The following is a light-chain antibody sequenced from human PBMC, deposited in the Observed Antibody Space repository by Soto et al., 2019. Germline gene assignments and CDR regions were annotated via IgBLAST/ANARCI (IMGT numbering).Light chain of an antibody. V-gene: IGLV2-14*03. J-gene: IGLJ1*01. CDR1: SSDVGRYNA. CDR2: DVS. CDR3: SSYPVSGSYV. Sequence: QSVLTQPASVSGSPGQSITISCSGTSSDVGRYNAVSWYQQHPGKVPQLMIYDVSIRPSGISDRVSASKSGNMASLTISGLQAEDQADYYCSSYPVSGSYVFATGTKLTV.